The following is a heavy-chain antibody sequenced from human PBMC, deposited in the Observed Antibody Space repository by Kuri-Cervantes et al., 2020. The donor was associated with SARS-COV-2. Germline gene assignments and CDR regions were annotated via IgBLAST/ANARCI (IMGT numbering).Heavy chain of an antibody. Sequence: GESLKISCAASGFTFSSYAMSWVRQAPGKGLEWVSAISGSGGSTYYADSVKGRFTISRDNSKNTLYLQMNSLRDEDTAVYYCARDEVNGKTSDYWGQGTLVTVSS. J-gene: IGHJ4*02. CDR2: ISGSGGST. D-gene: IGHD1/OR15-1a*01. V-gene: IGHV3-23*01. CDR3: ARDEVNGKTSDY. CDR1: GFTFSSYA.